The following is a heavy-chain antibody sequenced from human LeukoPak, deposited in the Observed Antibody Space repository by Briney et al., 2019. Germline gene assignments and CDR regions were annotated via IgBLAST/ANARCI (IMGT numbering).Heavy chain of an antibody. CDR1: GGSISSSGYY. V-gene: IGHV4-31*03. D-gene: IGHD3-22*01. J-gene: IGHJ4*02. Sequence: SQTLSLTCTVSGGSISSSGYYWSWIRQHPGKGLEWIGYIDYSGSTYYNPSLKSRVTISVDSSKNQFFLTLSSVTAADTAVYYCAREGYYDSSGYRFDHWGQGTLVTVSS. CDR2: IDYSGST. CDR3: AREGYYDSSGYRFDH.